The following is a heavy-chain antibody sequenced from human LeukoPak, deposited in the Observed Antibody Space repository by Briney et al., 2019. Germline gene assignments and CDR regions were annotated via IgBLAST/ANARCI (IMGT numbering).Heavy chain of an antibody. Sequence: SETLSLTCTVSGGSISSYYWSWIRQPPGKGLEWIGYIYYSGSTNYNPSLKSRVTISIDTSKNQFSLKLSSVTAADTAVYYCARSTTGWFGEFSDAFDIWGQGTMVTVSS. CDR2: IYYSGST. J-gene: IGHJ3*02. CDR1: GGSISSYY. V-gene: IGHV4-59*01. D-gene: IGHD3-10*01. CDR3: ARSTTGWFGEFSDAFDI.